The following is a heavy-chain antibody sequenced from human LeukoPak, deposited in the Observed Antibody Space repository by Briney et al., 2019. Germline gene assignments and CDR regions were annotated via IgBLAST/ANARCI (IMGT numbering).Heavy chain of an antibody. CDR3: ARGVRFDGDYRGVDY. D-gene: IGHD4-17*01. CDR1: GYTFTSYD. J-gene: IGHJ4*02. Sequence: ASVKVSCKASGYTFTSYDINWVRQATGQGLEWMGWMNPNSGNTGYAQKFQGRVTMTRNTSISTAYMVLSSLRSEDTAVYYCARGVRFDGDYRGVDYWGQGTLVTVSS. V-gene: IGHV1-8*01. CDR2: MNPNSGNT.